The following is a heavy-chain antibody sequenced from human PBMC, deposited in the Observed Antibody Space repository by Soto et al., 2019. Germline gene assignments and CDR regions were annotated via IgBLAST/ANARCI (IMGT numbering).Heavy chain of an antibody. CDR1: GFTFSSYG. CDR2: IWYDGSNK. D-gene: IGHD3-3*01. CDR3: ARNPYYDFWSGYFVGGDYYGLDV. Sequence: QVQLVESGGGVVQPGRSLRLSCAASGFTFSSYGMHWVRQAPGKGLEWVAVIWYDGSNKYYADSVKGRFTISRDNSKNTLYLTMNRLRAEAKAVYYCARNPYYDFWSGYFVGGDYYGLDVWGQGTTVTVSS. J-gene: IGHJ6*02. V-gene: IGHV3-33*01.